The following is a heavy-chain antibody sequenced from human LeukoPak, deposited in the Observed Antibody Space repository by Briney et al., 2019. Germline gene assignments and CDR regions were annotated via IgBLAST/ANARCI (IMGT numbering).Heavy chain of an antibody. D-gene: IGHD2-2*02. CDR1: GGSISSYY. Sequence: SETLSLTCTVSGGSISSYYWSWIRQPAGKGLEWIGRIYTTGSTNNNPSLKSRVTMSADTSKNQFSLKLSSVTAADTAVYYCARETRGYCSSTSCYSYYYMDVWGKGTTVTVSS. J-gene: IGHJ6*03. CDR2: IYTTGST. CDR3: ARETRGYCSSTSCYSYYYMDV. V-gene: IGHV4-4*07.